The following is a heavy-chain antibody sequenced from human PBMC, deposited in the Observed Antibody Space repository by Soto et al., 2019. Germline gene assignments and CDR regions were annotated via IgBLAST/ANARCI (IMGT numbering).Heavy chain of an antibody. Sequence: PSETLSLTCTVSGGSISSYYWSWIRQPPGKGLEWIGYIYYSGSTNYNPSLKSRVTISVDTSKNQFSLKLTSVTAADTAVYYCARDNGYSYGYNLDHWGQGTLVTVFS. D-gene: IGHD5-18*01. CDR1: GGSISSYY. CDR3: ARDNGYSYGYNLDH. CDR2: IYYSGST. J-gene: IGHJ4*02. V-gene: IGHV4-59*01.